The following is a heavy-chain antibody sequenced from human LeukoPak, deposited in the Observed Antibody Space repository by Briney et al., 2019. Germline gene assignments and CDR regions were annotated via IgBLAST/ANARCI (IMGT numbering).Heavy chain of an antibody. CDR2: INHSGST. J-gene: IGHJ5*02. CDR1: GGSFSGYY. Sequence: PSETLSLTCAVYGGSFSGYYWSWIRQPPGKGLEWIGEINHSGSTNYNPSLKSRVTISVDTSKNQFSLKLSSVTAADTAVYYCARVIKSNWFDPWGQGTLVTVSS. CDR3: ARVIKSNWFDP. V-gene: IGHV4-34*01.